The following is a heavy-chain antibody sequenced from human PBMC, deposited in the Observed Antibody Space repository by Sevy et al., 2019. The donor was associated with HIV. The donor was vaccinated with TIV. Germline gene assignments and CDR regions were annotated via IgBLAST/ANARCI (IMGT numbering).Heavy chain of an antibody. CDR1: GGSFSGYY. CDR3: AREISGVCCTFDY. J-gene: IGHJ4*02. Sequence: SETLSLTCAVYGGSFSGYYWSWIRQPPGKGLEWIGEINHSDSTNYNPSLKSRVTISVDTSKNQFSLKLHSGTAADTAVYYCAREISGVCCTFDYWSQGTLVTVSS. D-gene: IGHD2-15*01. V-gene: IGHV4-34*01. CDR2: INHSDST.